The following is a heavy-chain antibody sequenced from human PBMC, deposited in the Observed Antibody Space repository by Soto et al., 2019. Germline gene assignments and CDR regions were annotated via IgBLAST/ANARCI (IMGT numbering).Heavy chain of an antibody. J-gene: IGHJ4*02. CDR2: ISYDGNFR. D-gene: IGHD6-19*01. V-gene: IGHV3-30-3*01. CDR1: GFTFSDYA. CDR3: AGLSTGWPQYYFGY. Sequence: QVQLVESGGGVVQPGRSLRLSCAASGFTFSDYAMHWVRQAPGKGLEWVAVISYDGNFRYLADSVKGRFTISRDNSKNTLYLHMNSLRAEDTAVYYCAGLSTGWPQYYFGYWGQGTQLTVSS.